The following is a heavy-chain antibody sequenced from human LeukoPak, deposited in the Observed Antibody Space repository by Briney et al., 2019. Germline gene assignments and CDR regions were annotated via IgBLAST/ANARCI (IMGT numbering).Heavy chain of an antibody. V-gene: IGHV4-30-2*01. Sequence: PSETLSLTCAVSGGSIRSGGYSWSWIRQPPGKGLEWIGYIYHSGSTYYNPSLKSRVTISVDRSKNQFSLRLSSVTAADTAVYYCARDGKGMDVWGQGTTVTVSS. CDR3: ARDGKGMDV. D-gene: IGHD1-1*01. J-gene: IGHJ6*02. CDR1: GGSIRSGGYS. CDR2: IYHSGST.